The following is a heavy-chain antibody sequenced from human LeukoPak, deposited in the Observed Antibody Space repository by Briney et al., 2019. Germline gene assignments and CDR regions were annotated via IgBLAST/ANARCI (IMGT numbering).Heavy chain of an antibody. J-gene: IGHJ4*02. V-gene: IGHV3-13*01. Sequence: GGSLRLSCAASGFTFSSYDMHWVRHATGKGLEWVSAIGTAGDTYYADSVKGRFTISRDNSKNTLYLQMNSLRAEDTAVYYCAKGPLYSNYIGYWGQGTLVTVSS. CDR1: GFTFSSYD. CDR2: IGTAGDT. D-gene: IGHD4-4*01. CDR3: AKGPLYSNYIGY.